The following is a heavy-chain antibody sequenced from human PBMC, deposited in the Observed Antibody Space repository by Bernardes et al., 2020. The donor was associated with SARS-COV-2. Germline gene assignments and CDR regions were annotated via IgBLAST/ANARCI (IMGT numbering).Heavy chain of an antibody. D-gene: IGHD5-18*01. CDR2: IYSHGRT. J-gene: IGHJ4*02. CDR1: GGSISTYY. Sequence: SETLSLTCSVSGGSISTYYWGWIRQPPGKELELIGYIYSHGRTYYNPSIKSRVTMSMDTSKSQFSLKLNSVTAADSAVYFCAREGGGHSYGFAYWGQGSLVIVSS. CDR3: AREGGGHSYGFAY. V-gene: IGHV4-59*01.